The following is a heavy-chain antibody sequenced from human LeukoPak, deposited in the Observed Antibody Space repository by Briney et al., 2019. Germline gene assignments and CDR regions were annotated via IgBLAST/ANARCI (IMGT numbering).Heavy chain of an antibody. CDR1: GFTFSSYW. J-gene: IGHJ4*02. D-gene: IGHD5-24*01. CDR2: IKQDGSEK. V-gene: IGHV3-7*04. CDR3: ARETEMANLDY. Sequence: GGSLRLSCTASGFTFSSYWMNWVRQAPGKGLEWVANIKQDGSEKYYVDSVKGRFTISRDNAKKSLYLQMNSMRAEDTAVYYCARETEMANLDYWGQGTLVTVSS.